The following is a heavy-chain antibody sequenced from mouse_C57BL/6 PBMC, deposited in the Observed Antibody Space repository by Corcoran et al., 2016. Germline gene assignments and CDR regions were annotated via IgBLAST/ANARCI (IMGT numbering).Heavy chain of an antibody. V-gene: IGHV14-3*01. CDR2: IDPANGNT. CDR3: ASSGNYAMDY. Sequence: EVQLQQSVAELVRPGASVKLSCTATGFNIKNTYMQWVKQRPEQGLEWMGRIDPANGNTKYAPKFQGKATITAETSSNTSYLQLSSLTSEDTAIYYCASSGNYAMDYWGQGTSVTVSS. CDR1: GFNIKNTY. J-gene: IGHJ4*01. D-gene: IGHD1-3*01.